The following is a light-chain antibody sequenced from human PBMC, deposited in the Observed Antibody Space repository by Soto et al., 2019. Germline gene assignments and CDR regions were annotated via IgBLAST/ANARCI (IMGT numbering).Light chain of an antibody. J-gene: IGKJ2*01. CDR2: GSS. CDR3: QQYGSSPPYT. CDR1: QTVSSNY. Sequence: EIVLTQSPGTLSLSPGERATLSCRASQTVSSNYLAWYQQKPRQSPRLLIYGSSDRATGIPDRFSGSGSGTVVTLTITIVEPEDFAVYYCQQYGSSPPYTFGQGTKLEIK. V-gene: IGKV3-20*01.